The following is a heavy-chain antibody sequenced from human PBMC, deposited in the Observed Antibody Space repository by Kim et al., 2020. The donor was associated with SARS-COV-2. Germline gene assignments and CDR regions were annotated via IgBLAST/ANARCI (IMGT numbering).Heavy chain of an antibody. Sequence: GGSLRLSCAASGFTFSSYGMHWVRQAPGKGLEWVAVISYDGSNKYYADSVKGRFTISRDNSKNTLYLQMNSLRAEDTAVYYCAKDALGPDIPDNYFDYWGQGTLVTVSS. D-gene: IGHD2-15*01. CDR2: ISYDGSNK. J-gene: IGHJ4*02. V-gene: IGHV3-30*18. CDR3: AKDALGPDIPDNYFDY. CDR1: GFTFSSYG.